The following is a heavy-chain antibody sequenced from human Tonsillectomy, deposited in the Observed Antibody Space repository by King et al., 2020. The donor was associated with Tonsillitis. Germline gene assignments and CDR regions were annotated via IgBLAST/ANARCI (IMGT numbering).Heavy chain of an antibody. CDR2: ISYDGSNK. CDR1: GFTFSSYA. J-gene: IGHJ4*02. CDR3: AHTSGEPHNSGFDY. V-gene: IGHV3-30*04. D-gene: IGHD3-10*01. Sequence: VQLVESGGGVVQPGRSLRLSCAASGFTFSSYAMHWVRQAPGKGLEWVAVISYDGSNKYYADSVKGRFTISRDNSKNTLYLQMNSLRAEDTAVYYCAHTSGEPHNSGFDYWGQGTLVTVSS.